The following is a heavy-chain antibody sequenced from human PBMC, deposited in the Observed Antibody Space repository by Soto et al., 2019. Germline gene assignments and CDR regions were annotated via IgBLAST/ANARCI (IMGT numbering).Heavy chain of an antibody. D-gene: IGHD1-1*01. Sequence: SETLSLTCTVSGGSISSGGSYWSWIRQRPGRGLEWIGYIYHSGNTYCDPSLKSRVTISVDTSKNQFSLKLSSVTAADTAVYYCAREVERKKFSSYYYAMDAWGQGTTVTVSS. V-gene: IGHV4-31*03. J-gene: IGHJ6*02. CDR3: AREVERKKFSSYYYAMDA. CDR1: GGSISSGGSY. CDR2: IYHSGNT.